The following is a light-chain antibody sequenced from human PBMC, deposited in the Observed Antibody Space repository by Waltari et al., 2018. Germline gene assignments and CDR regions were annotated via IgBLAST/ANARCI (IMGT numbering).Light chain of an antibody. CDR2: RNN. Sequence: QAGLTQPPSVSKDLRQTATLTCTGNSNNVGNQGAAWLQQHQGHPPKHLSDRNNNRPSGISERFSASRSGNTASLTITGLQPEDEADYFCSAWDSNLSAYVFGTGTKVTVL. CDR1: SNNVGNQG. J-gene: IGLJ1*01. V-gene: IGLV10-54*04. CDR3: SAWDSNLSAYV.